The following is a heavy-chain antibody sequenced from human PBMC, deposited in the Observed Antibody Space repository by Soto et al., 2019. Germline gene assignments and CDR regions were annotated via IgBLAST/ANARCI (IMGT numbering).Heavy chain of an antibody. V-gene: IGHV3-21*02. CDR3: ARDQRYDFWSGYYRAYGMDV. J-gene: IGHJ6*02. CDR1: GFTFSSYT. Sequence: EVQLVESGGGLVKPGGSLRLSCAASGFTFSSYTMNWVRQAPGKGLEWVSSISSRSSYIYYADSVKGRFTISRDNAKISVYLQMNSLRAEDTAVYYCARDQRYDFWSGYYRAYGMDVWGQGTTVTVSS. D-gene: IGHD3-3*01. CDR2: ISSRSSYI.